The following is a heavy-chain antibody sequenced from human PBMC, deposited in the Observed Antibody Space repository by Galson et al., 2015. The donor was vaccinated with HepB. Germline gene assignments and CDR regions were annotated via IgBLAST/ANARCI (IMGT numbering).Heavy chain of an antibody. CDR3: ATDSDGTGVTFDY. Sequence: SVKVSCKASGGTFSSYAISWVRQAPGQGLEWVGRIIPILGIANYAQKFQGRVTITADKSTSTAYMELSSLRSEDTAVYYRATDSDGTGVTFDYWGQGTLITVSS. CDR1: GGTFSSYA. D-gene: IGHD1-1*01. V-gene: IGHV1-69*04. J-gene: IGHJ4*02. CDR2: IIPILGIA.